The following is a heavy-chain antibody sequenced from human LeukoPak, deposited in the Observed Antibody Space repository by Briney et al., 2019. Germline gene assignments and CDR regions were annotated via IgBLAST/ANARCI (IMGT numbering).Heavy chain of an antibody. CDR2: ISGSGGST. CDR1: GFTFSSYA. V-gene: IGHV3-23*01. J-gene: IGHJ6*03. CDR3: AKGAGDYYYYYYMDV. Sequence: GGSLRLSCAASGFTFSSYAMSWVRQAPGKGLEWVSAISGSGGSTYYADSVKGRFTISRDNSKNTLYLQMNSLRAEDTVVYYCAKGAGDYYYYYYMDVWGKGTTVTVSS. D-gene: IGHD1-26*01.